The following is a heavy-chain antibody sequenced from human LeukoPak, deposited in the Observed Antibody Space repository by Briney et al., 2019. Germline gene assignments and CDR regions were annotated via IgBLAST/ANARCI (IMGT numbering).Heavy chain of an antibody. CDR2: IHYSGST. D-gene: IGHD3-3*01. CDR1: GGSVSSGSYY. Sequence: SETLSLTCSVSGGSVSSGSYYWSWIRQPPGKGREWIGDIHYSGSTNYNPSLKSRVTISVDTSKNQFSLKLSSVTAADTAVYYCAREISHITIFGVVIKQNWFDPWGQGTLVTVSS. J-gene: IGHJ5*02. V-gene: IGHV4-61*01. CDR3: AREISHITIFGVVIKQNWFDP.